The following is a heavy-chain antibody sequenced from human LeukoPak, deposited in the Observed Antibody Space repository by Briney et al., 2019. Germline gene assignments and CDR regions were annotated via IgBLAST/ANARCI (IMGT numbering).Heavy chain of an antibody. J-gene: IGHJ4*02. CDR3: ARGDYYGSGRPTNAFDY. V-gene: IGHV1-2*02. CDR1: GYTLTGHH. D-gene: IGHD3-10*01. Sequence: DSVKVSCMASGYTLTGHHIHWVRQAPGQGLEWMGWINPNSGGTNYAQKFQGRVTMTRDTSISTVYMELSRLRSDDTAVYYCARGDYYGSGRPTNAFDYWGQGTLVTASS. CDR2: INPNSGGT.